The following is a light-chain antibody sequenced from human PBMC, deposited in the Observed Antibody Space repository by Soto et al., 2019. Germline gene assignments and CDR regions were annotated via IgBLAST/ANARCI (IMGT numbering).Light chain of an antibody. CDR1: QGIINY. CDR3: QQSYSTPPRYT. V-gene: IGKV1-9*01. CDR2: GAS. Sequence: IQLTQSPSSLSASVGDRVTITCRASQGIINYLAWYQQKPGKAPKLLIYGASTLQSGVPSRFGGSGSGTDFTLTVSSLQPEDFATYYCQQSYSTPPRYTFGQGTKVDIK. J-gene: IGKJ2*01.